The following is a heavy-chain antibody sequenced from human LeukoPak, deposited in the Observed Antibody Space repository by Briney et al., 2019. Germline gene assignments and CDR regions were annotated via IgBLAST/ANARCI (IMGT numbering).Heavy chain of an antibody. CDR2: ISGSGDST. D-gene: IGHD6-13*01. CDR1: GFTFSVYA. J-gene: IGHJ4*02. Sequence: GGSLRLSCAASGFTFSVYAMSWVRQAPGTGLEWGSGISGSGDSTFYADAVKARFTIPRDNSKNTLYLQMNSLRAEDTALYYCVRNSGGSAAHPFDYWGQGTLVTVSS. CDR3: VRNSGGSAAHPFDY. V-gene: IGHV3-23*01.